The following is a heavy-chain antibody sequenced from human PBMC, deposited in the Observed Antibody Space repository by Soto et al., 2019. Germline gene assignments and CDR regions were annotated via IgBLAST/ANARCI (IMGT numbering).Heavy chain of an antibody. Sequence: EVQLVESGGGLVKPGGSLRLSCAASGFTFSSYSMNWVRQAPGQGLEWVSSISSSSSYIYYADSVKGRFTISRDNAKNSLDRQMNSLRAEDTAVYYCARDLSVAGPTNWVAPWGQGTLVTVS. CDR1: GFTFSSYS. CDR2: ISSSSSYI. D-gene: IGHD6-19*01. J-gene: IGHJ5*02. V-gene: IGHV3-21*01. CDR3: ARDLSVAGPTNWVAP.